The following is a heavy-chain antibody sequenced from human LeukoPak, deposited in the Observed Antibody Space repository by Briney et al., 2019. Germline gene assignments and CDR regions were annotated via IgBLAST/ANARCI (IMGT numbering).Heavy chain of an antibody. CDR3: ARGPYGDYAFDY. J-gene: IGHJ4*02. Sequence: PSETLSLTCTPSGGSINPYYWSWLRQPPGKELEWIAYIYYSGTTNYNPSLKSRVTISVDTSKNQFSLNLGSVTAASTAIYYCARGPYGDYAFDYWGQGALVTVSS. V-gene: IGHV4-59*01. CDR2: IYYSGTT. CDR1: GGSINPYY. D-gene: IGHD4-17*01.